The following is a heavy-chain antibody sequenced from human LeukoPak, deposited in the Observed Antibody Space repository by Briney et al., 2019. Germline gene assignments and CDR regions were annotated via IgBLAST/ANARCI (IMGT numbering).Heavy chain of an antibody. CDR3: ARDREGITIFGVVNRWFDP. V-gene: IGHV1-2*02. CDR2: INPNSGGT. J-gene: IGHJ5*02. D-gene: IGHD3-3*01. CDR1: GYTLTELS. Sequence: ASVKVSCKVSGYTLTELSMHWVRQAPGKGLEWMGWINPNSGGTNYAQKFQGRVTMTRDTSISTAYMELSRLRSDDTAVYYCARDREGITIFGVVNRWFDPWGQGTLVTVSS.